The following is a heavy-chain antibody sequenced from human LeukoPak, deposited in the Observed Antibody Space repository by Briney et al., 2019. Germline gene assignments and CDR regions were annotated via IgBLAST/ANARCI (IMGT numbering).Heavy chain of an antibody. CDR2: ISGSGGST. D-gene: IGHD3-10*01. V-gene: IGHV3-23*01. J-gene: IGHJ4*02. CDR3: AKRGAITMVRGVIPSFDY. CDR1: GFTVSSNY. Sequence: GGSLRLSCAASGFTVSSNYMSWVRQAPGKGLEWVSAISGSGGSTYYADSVKGRFTISRDNSKNTLYLQMNSLRAEDTAVYYCAKRGAITMVRGVIPSFDYWGQGTLVTVSS.